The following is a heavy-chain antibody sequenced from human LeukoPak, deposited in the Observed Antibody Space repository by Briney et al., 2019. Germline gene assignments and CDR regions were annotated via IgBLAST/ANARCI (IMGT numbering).Heavy chain of an antibody. CDR3: ARLFTRAWEYRYGMDV. V-gene: IGHV4-39*02. CDR2: IYIDGIT. D-gene: IGHD1-26*01. Sequence: SETLSLTCTVSGGSIRTGGSYWAWIRQPPGKGLEWIGSIYIDGITHYNSSLQSRVTLSIDTSKNHFSLRLTSVTAADTAVFYCARLFTRAWEYRYGMDVWGQGTAVTVSS. J-gene: IGHJ6*02. CDR1: GGSIRTGGSY.